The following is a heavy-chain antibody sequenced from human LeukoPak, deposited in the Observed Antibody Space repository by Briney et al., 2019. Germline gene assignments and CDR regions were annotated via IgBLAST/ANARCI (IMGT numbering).Heavy chain of an antibody. CDR1: GYSFTGYW. CDR2: IYPGDSDT. V-gene: IGHV5-51*01. Sequence: GESLKISCKGSGYSFTGYWIGWVRQLPGKGLEWMGIIYPGDSDTRYSPSFQGQVTISADKSISTAYLQWSSLKASDTAMYYCARRWEPQACDAFDIWGQGTMVTVSS. D-gene: IGHD1-26*01. J-gene: IGHJ3*02. CDR3: ARRWEPQACDAFDI.